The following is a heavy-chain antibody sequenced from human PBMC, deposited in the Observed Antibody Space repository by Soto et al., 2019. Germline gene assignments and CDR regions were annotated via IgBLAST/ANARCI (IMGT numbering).Heavy chain of an antibody. V-gene: IGHV4-34*01. CDR3: ARLGGHCSSSSCFGFYVMDV. CDR1: GGSFSGYY. D-gene: IGHD2-2*01. CDR2: INHSENT. Sequence: SSETLSLTCAVYGGSFSGYYWSWIRQPPGKGLEWIGEINHSENTHYNPSLKSRVTISVDTSKNQFSLILTSVTAADTAVYYCARLGGHCSSSSCFGFYVMDVWGQGTTVTVSS. J-gene: IGHJ6*02.